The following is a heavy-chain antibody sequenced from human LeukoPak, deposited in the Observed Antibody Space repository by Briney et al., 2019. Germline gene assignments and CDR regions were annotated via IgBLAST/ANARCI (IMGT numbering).Heavy chain of an antibody. J-gene: IGHJ3*02. V-gene: IGHV3-30*02. CDR3: AKDLLDAFDI. Sequence: GGSLRLSCAASGFSFSNYGMHWVRQPPGKGLEWVAFIRYDGSNKYYADSVKGRFTISRDNAKNTLYLQMNSLRAEDTAVYYCAKDLLDAFDIWGQGTMVTVSS. CDR1: GFSFSNYG. D-gene: IGHD2-21*01. CDR2: IRYDGSNK.